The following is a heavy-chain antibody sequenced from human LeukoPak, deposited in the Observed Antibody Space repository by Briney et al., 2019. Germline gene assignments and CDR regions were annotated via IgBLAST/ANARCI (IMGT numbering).Heavy chain of an antibody. D-gene: IGHD5-18*01. J-gene: IGHJ5*02. Sequence: KPSETLSLTCTVSGGSISSYYWSWIRQPPGKGLEWIGYIYYSGSTNYNPSLKSRVTISVDTSKNQFPLKLSSVTAADTAVYYCARAPGYSYGYVWFDPWGQGTLVTVSS. V-gene: IGHV4-59*01. CDR2: IYYSGST. CDR1: GGSISSYY. CDR3: ARAPGYSYGYVWFDP.